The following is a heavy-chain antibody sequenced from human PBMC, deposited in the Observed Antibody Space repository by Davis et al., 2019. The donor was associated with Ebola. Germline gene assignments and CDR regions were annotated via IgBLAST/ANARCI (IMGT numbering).Heavy chain of an antibody. V-gene: IGHV4-59*01. CDR3: ARSNLLGSGSYRPLDY. CDR2: IYHSGNT. J-gene: IGHJ4*02. D-gene: IGHD3-10*01. Sequence: MPGGSLRLSCTVSGGSISNYYWSWIRQPPGKGLEWIGYIYHSGNTDSNPSLKSRVTISVDTSKNQFSLKLSSVTAADTAVYYCARSNLLGSGSYRPLDYWGQGTLVTVSS. CDR1: GGSISNYY.